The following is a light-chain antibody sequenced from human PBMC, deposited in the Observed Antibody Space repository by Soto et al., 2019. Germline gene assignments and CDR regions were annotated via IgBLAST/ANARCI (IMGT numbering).Light chain of an antibody. CDR1: QSVSSRY. V-gene: IGKV3-20*01. J-gene: IGKJ2*01. CDR2: AAS. CDR3: QQYGSSSYT. Sequence: EIVLTQSPGTLSLSPGDRATLPCRASQSVSSRYSTWYQQKPGQAPRLLIYAASRRATGIPDRFSGSGSGTDFTLTISRLEPEDFAVYYCQQYGSSSYTFGQGTKLEIK.